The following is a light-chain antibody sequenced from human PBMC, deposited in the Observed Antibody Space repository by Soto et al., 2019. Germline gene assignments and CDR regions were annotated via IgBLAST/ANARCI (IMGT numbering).Light chain of an antibody. J-gene: IGKJ1*01. CDR1: QSVSSN. V-gene: IGKV3-15*01. Sequence: EIVMTQSPATLSVSPGERATLSCRASQSVSSNLAWYQQKPGQAPRLLIYGASTRATGIPARFSGSGSGTEFTLTISSLQSEDFAVYYCQQYNNPRAWTFDQGTKVEIK. CDR2: GAS. CDR3: QQYNNPRAWT.